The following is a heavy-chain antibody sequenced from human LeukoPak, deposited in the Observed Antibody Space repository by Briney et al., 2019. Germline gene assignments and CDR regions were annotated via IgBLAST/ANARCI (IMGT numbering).Heavy chain of an antibody. CDR3: ASSGFWFDP. CDR1: GGSISSSSYY. CDR2: IYTSGST. J-gene: IGHJ5*02. Sequence: MTSETLSLTCTVSGGSISSSSYYWSWLRQPAGKGLEWIGRIYTSGSTNYNPSLKSRVTISVDTSKNQFSLKLSSVTAADTAVHYCASSGFWFDPWGQGTLVTVSS. V-gene: IGHV4-61*02. D-gene: IGHD3-22*01.